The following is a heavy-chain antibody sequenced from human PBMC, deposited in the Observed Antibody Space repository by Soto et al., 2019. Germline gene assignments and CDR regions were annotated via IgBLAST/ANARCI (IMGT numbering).Heavy chain of an antibody. CDR3: AAGGGLPRYY. V-gene: IGHV4-30-2*01. Sequence: QVQLQESGSGLVKPSQTLSLTCAVSGGSISSGGYSWSWLRQPPGKGLEWIGYIYHSGSTYYSPSLKSRVTISVDRSKKQFSLKLSSVAAADTAVYYCAAGGGLPRYYWGQGTLVTVSS. D-gene: IGHD5-12*01. CDR2: IYHSGST. CDR1: GGSISSGGYS. J-gene: IGHJ4*02.